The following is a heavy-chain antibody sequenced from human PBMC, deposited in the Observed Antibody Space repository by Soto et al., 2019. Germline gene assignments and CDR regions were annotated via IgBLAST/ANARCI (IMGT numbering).Heavy chain of an antibody. CDR2: ISWNSGSI. V-gene: IGHV3-9*01. CDR3: AKDLGLATRGAFDI. CDR1: GFTFDDYA. Sequence: EVQLVESGGGLVQPGRSLRLSCVASGFTFDDYAMHWVRQAPGKGLEWVSGISWNSGSIGYADSVKGRFTISRDNAKNSLYLQMKSLRAEDTDLYDCAKDLGLATRGAFDIWGQGTMVNVS. D-gene: IGHD6-19*01. J-gene: IGHJ3*02.